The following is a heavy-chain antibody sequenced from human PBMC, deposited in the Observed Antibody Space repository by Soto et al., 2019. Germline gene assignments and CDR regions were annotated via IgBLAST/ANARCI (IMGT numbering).Heavy chain of an antibody. V-gene: IGHV1-24*01. Sequence: ASVKVSCKVSGDSFSEMSMHWVRQTPEKGLEWMGSFDGEDGQTMYAQKFQGRVTMTEDTSADTAYMELSSLRSDDTAVYYCGIPGATGHPDYWGPGSRLTLSS. CDR1: GDSFSEMS. CDR3: GIPGATGHPDY. D-gene: IGHD3-10*01. CDR2: FDGEDGQT. J-gene: IGHJ4*02.